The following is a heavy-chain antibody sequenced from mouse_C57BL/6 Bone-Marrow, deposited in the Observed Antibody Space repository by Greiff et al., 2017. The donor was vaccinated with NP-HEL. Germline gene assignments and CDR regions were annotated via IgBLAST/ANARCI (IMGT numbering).Heavy chain of an antibody. CDR3: ARRYYDYDAFAY. Sequence: QVQLQQSGAELMKPGASVKLSCKATGYTFTGYWIEWVKQRPGHGLEWIGEILPGSGSTNYNEKFKGKATFTADTSSNTAYMQLSSLTTEDSAIYYCARRYYDYDAFAYWGQGTLVTVSA. J-gene: IGHJ3*01. V-gene: IGHV1-9*01. CDR1: GYTFTGYW. CDR2: ILPGSGST. D-gene: IGHD2-4*01.